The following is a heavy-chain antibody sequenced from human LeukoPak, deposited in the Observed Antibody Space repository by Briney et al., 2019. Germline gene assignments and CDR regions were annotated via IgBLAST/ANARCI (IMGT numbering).Heavy chain of an antibody. J-gene: IGHJ6*03. CDR2: IYYSGSA. D-gene: IGHD2-2*01. V-gene: IGHV4-39*07. CDR3: ARVAYCSSTSCSHYYYYYYMDV. CDR1: GGSISSSTYY. Sequence: SETLSLNCTVSGGSISSSTYYWGWIRQPPGKGLEWIGTIYYSGSAYYNPSLKSRVTISVDTSKNQFSLKLSSVTAADTAVYYCARVAYCSSTSCSHYYYYYYMDVWGKGTTVTVSS.